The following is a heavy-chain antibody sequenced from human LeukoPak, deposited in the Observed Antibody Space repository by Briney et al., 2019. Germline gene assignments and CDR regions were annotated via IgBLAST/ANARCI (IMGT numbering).Heavy chain of an antibody. V-gene: IGHV1-3*01. CDR2: INAGDGNT. CDR3: ALGAYDY. D-gene: IGHD1-26*01. J-gene: IGHJ4*02. Sequence: ASVKVSCKASGYTFINYAIHWVRQAPGQRLEWMGWINAGDGNTRYSQNFQDRLTITRDTSANIAYMEMSSLRSEVTAVYYCALGAYDYWGQGTLVTVSS. CDR1: GYTFINYA.